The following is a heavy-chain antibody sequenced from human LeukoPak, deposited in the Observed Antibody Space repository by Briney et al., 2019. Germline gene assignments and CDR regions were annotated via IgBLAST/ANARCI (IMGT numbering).Heavy chain of an antibody. J-gene: IGHJ6*03. V-gene: IGHV1-18*01. CDR2: ISAYNGNT. Sequence: AASVKVSCKVSGYTFTSYGISWVRQAPGQGLEWMGWISAYNGNTNYAQKLQGRVTMTTDTSTSTAYMELRSLRSDDTAVYYCARAVGVSFSSYYYYMDVWGKGTTVTVSS. CDR1: GYTFTSYG. D-gene: IGHD1-26*01. CDR3: ARAVGVSFSSYYYYMDV.